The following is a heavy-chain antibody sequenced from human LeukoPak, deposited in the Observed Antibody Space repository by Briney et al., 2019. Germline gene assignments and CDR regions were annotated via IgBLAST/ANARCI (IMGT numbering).Heavy chain of an antibody. CDR3: ARDVNYFDY. CDR2: ISYSGTT. CDR1: GGSISGYY. J-gene: IGHJ4*02. V-gene: IGHV4-59*01. Sequence: SETLSLTCTVSGGSISGYYWSWIRQPPGKGLEWIGYISYSGTTNYNPSLKSRVTASVGTSKKQFSLKLSSVTAADTAVYYCARDVNYFDYWGQGTLVTVSS.